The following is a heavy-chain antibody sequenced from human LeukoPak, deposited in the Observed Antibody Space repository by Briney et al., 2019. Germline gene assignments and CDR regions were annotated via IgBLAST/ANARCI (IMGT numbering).Heavy chain of an antibody. CDR1: GGTFSSYA. J-gene: IGHJ4*02. Sequence: SVKVSCKASGGTFSSYAISWVRQAPGQGLEWMGGIIPTFGTANYAQKFQGRVTITADKSTSTAYMELSSLRSEDTAVYYCARVATRGYSSGWPFFDYWGQGTLVTVSS. V-gene: IGHV1-69*06. CDR3: ARVATRGYSSGWPFFDY. D-gene: IGHD6-19*01. CDR2: IIPTFGTA.